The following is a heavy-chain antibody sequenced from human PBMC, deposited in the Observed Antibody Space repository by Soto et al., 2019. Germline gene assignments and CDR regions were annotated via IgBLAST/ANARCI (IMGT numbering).Heavy chain of an antibody. CDR1: GGTFSSYT. J-gene: IGHJ6*04. CDR3: ASIGWGSSSIRSWDL. V-gene: IGHV1-69*02. D-gene: IGHD6-6*01. Sequence: GASVKVSCKASGGTFSSYTISWVRQAPGQGLEWMGRIIPILGIANYAQKFQGRVTITADKSTSTAYMELSSLRSEDTAVYYCASIGWGSSSIRSWDLRAKRTTVTVSS. CDR2: IIPILGIA.